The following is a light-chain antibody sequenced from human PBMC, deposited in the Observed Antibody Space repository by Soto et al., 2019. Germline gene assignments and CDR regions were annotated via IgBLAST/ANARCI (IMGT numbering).Light chain of an antibody. CDR1: QSISSW. CDR2: KAS. Sequence: DIQMTQSPSTLSASVGDRVTITCRASQSISSWLAWYQQKPGKAPQFLIFKASSLESGVPSRFSGSGSGTEFTLTISSLQPDDFANYYCQQYNTSPLTFGGGTQVEIK. J-gene: IGKJ4*01. V-gene: IGKV1-5*03. CDR3: QQYNTSPLT.